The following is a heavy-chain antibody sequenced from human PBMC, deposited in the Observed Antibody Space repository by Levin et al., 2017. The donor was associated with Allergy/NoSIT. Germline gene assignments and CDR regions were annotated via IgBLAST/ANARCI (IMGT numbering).Heavy chain of an antibody. CDR1: GGSSSGYY. Sequence: SETLSLTCVLYGGSSSGYYWSWIRQPPGKGLEWIGESNESGDTNYNPSLKSRATISMDSSKKHFSLRLNSVTAADTAVYYCARGGIDWGQGTLVTVSS. J-gene: IGHJ4*02. D-gene: IGHD1-14*01. V-gene: IGHV4-34*01. CDR2: SNESGDT. CDR3: ARGGID.